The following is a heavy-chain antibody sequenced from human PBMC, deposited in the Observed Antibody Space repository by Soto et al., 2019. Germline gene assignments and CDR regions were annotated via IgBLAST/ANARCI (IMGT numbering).Heavy chain of an antibody. Sequence: QLQLQESGSGLVKPSQTLSLTCAVSGGSISSGGYSWSWIRQPPGKGLEWIGYIYHSGSTYYNPSLKSRVTISGDRSKNQFSLKLSSVTAADTAVYSCAREVLYDSSGYYYFDYWGQGTLVTVSS. CDR3: AREVLYDSSGYYYFDY. CDR1: GGSISSGGYS. V-gene: IGHV4-30-2*01. D-gene: IGHD3-22*01. J-gene: IGHJ4*02. CDR2: IYHSGST.